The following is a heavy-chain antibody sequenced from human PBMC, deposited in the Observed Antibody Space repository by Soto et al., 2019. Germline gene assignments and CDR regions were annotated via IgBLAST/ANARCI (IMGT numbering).Heavy chain of an antibody. V-gene: IGHV1-69*13. J-gene: IGHJ6*02. CDR1: GGTFSSYA. CDR2: IIPIFGTA. D-gene: IGHD1-7*01. Sequence: SVKVSCKASGGTFSSYAISWVRQAPGQGLEWMGGIIPIFGTANYAQKFQGRVTITADESTSTAYMELSSLRSEDTAVYYCAARQGITGTTKLYYYYGMDVWGQGTTVTVSS. CDR3: AARQGITGTTKLYYYYGMDV.